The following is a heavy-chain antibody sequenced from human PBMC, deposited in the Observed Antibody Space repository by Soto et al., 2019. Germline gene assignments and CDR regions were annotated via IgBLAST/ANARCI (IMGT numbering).Heavy chain of an antibody. CDR2: IIPIFGTA. D-gene: IGHD6-13*01. J-gene: IGHJ3*01. V-gene: IGHV1-69*13. CDR3: ARDLGPLNIAAAGTDAFDY. CDR1: GDTFSSYA. Sequence: ASVKVSCKASGDTFSSYAISWVRQAPGQGLEWMGGIIPIFGTANYAQKFQGRVTITADDSTSTAYMELSSLRSEDTAVYYCARDLGPLNIAAAGTDAFDYWGQGTMVTVSS.